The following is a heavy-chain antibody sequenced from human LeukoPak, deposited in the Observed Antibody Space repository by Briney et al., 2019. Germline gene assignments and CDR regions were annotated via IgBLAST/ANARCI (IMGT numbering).Heavy chain of an antibody. V-gene: IGHV1-46*01. Sequence: ASVKVSCKASGYTFTSYYMHWVRQAPGQGLEWMGIINPRGGSTTYAQKFQGGVTMTRDTSTSTAYMELSSLRSEDTAVYYCARDRYGDEGFDYWGQGTLVTVSS. CDR1: GYTFTSYY. CDR2: INPRGGST. D-gene: IGHD4-17*01. J-gene: IGHJ4*02. CDR3: ARDRYGDEGFDY.